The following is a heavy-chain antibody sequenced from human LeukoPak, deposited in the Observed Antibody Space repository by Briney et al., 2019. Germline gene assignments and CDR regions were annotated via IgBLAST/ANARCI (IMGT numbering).Heavy chain of an antibody. Sequence: GGSLRLSCAASGFTFSGYNMNWVRQAPGKGLEWVSYISSTGSTKYYADSVKGRFTISRDNAKNSLYLQMNSLRADDTAVYYCATDDFYDSSDFAGYWGQGTLVTVSS. V-gene: IGHV3-48*03. D-gene: IGHD3-22*01. CDR2: ISSTGSTK. CDR3: ATDDFYDSSDFAGY. J-gene: IGHJ4*02. CDR1: GFTFSGYN.